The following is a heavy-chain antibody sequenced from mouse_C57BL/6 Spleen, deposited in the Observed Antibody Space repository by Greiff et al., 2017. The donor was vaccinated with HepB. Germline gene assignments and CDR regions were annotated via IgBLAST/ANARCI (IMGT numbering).Heavy chain of an antibody. CDR3: ARGYGSQAGYAMDY. J-gene: IGHJ4*01. CDR2: IHPNSGST. D-gene: IGHD1-1*01. CDR1: GYTFTSYW. V-gene: IGHV1-64*01. Sequence: QVQLQQPGAELVKPGASVKLSCKASGYTFTSYWMHWVKQRPGQGLEWIGMIHPNSGSTNYNEKFKSKATLTVDKSSSTAYMQLSSLTSEDSAVYYCARGYGSQAGYAMDYWGQGTSVTVSS.